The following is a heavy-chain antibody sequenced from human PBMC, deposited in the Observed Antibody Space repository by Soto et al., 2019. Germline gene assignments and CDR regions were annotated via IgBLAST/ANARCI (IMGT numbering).Heavy chain of an antibody. CDR2: IYYSGNT. V-gene: IGHV4-61*01. CDR3: ARDSSEGGRAGRLRTPENWFDP. CDR1: GGSVSSGSYY. J-gene: IGHJ5*02. D-gene: IGHD3-3*01. Sequence: QVQLQESGPGLVKPSETLSLTCTVSGGSVSSGSYYWSWIRQPPGKGLEWIGYIYYSGNTNYNPSLQSRVTISVDTSKNQFSLKLSSVTAADTAVYYCARDSSEGGRAGRLRTPENWFDPWGQGTLVTVSS.